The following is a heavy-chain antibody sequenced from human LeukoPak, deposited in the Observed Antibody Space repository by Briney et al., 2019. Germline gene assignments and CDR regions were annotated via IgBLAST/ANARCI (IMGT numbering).Heavy chain of an antibody. CDR2: IIPIFGTA. Sequence: VASVKVSCKASGGTFSSYAISWVRQAPGQGLEWMGGIIPIFGTANYAQKFQGRVTITTDESTSTAYMELRSLRSDDTAVYYCARMIVASTEDYWGRGALVTVSS. CDR3: ARMIVASTEDY. CDR1: GGTFSSYA. J-gene: IGHJ4*02. V-gene: IGHV1-69*05. D-gene: IGHD3-22*01.